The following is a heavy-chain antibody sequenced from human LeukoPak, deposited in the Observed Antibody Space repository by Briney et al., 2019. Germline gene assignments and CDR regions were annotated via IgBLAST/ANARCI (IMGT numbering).Heavy chain of an antibody. Sequence: GGSLRLSCAASGFTFSSYAMSWVRQAPGKGLEWVSAISGSGGSTYYADSVKGRFTISRDNSKNTLYLQMNSLRAEDTAVYYCAKRPINYYDNSGSDYWGQGTLVTVSS. V-gene: IGHV3-23*01. J-gene: IGHJ4*02. CDR1: GFTFSSYA. CDR3: AKRPINYYDNSGSDY. D-gene: IGHD3-22*01. CDR2: ISGSGGST.